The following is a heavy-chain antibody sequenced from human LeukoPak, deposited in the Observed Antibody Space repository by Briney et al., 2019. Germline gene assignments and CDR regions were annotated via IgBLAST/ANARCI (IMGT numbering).Heavy chain of an antibody. CDR2: IYYSGST. V-gene: IGHV4-31*11. Sequence: SETLSLTCAVYGGSFSGYYWSWIRQHPGKGLEWIGYIYYSGSTYYNPSLKSRVTISVDTSKNQFSLKLGSVTAADTAVYYCARGDYGQSDYWGQGTLVTVSS. J-gene: IGHJ4*02. CDR1: GGSFSGYY. D-gene: IGHD4-17*01. CDR3: ARGDYGQSDY.